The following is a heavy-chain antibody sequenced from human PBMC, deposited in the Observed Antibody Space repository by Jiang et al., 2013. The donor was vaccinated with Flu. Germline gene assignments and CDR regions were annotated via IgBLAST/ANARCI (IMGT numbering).Heavy chain of an antibody. CDR2: INHSGGS. Sequence: LLKPSETLSLTCAVYGGSFSGFYWSWIRQPPGKGLEWIGEINHSGGSNYNPSLMSRVTISVDTSKNHFSLNLSSVTAADTAVYFCARTTTRAYSYGRPFDYWGQGTLVIVSS. V-gene: IGHV4-34*01. CDR1: GGSFSGFY. D-gene: IGHD5-18*01. CDR3: ARTTTRAYSYGRPFDY. J-gene: IGHJ4*02.